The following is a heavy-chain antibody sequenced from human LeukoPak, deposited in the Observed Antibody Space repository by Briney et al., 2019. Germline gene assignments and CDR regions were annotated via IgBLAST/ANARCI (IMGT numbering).Heavy chain of an antibody. D-gene: IGHD6-19*01. V-gene: IGHV3-66*01. CDR2: IYSGGST. CDR1: GFTVSSNY. J-gene: IGHJ4*02. CDR3: TTAGIIAVAGNY. Sequence: GGSLRLSCAASGFTVSSNYMSWVRQAPGKGLEWVSIIYSGGSTYYADSVKGRFTISRDNSKNTLYLQMNSLKTEDTAVYYCTTAGIIAVAGNYWGQGTLVTVSS.